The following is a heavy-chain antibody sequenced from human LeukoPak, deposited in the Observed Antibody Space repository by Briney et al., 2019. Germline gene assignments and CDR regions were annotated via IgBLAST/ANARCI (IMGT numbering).Heavy chain of an antibody. V-gene: IGHV3-30-3*01. J-gene: IGHJ4*02. Sequence: SGGSLRLSCAASGFTFSSYAMHWVRQAPGKGLEWVAVISYDGSNKYYADSVKGRFTISRDNSKNTLYLQMNSLRAEDTAVYYCARGVGIAAAGYFDYWGQGTLVTVSS. CDR1: GFTFSSYA. D-gene: IGHD6-13*01. CDR2: ISYDGSNK. CDR3: ARGVGIAAAGYFDY.